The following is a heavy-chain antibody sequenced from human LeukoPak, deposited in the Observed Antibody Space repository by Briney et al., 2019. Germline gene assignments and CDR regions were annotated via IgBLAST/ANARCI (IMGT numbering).Heavy chain of an antibody. J-gene: IGHJ3*02. CDR1: GGSISSSSYY. Sequence: SETLSLTCTVSGGSISSSSYYWGWIRQPPGKGLEWIGSIYYSGSTYYNPSLKSRVTISVDTSKNQFSLKLSSVTAAATAVYYCARWGGDYYDSSGYAFDIWGQGTMVTVSS. CDR3: ARWGGDYYDSSGYAFDI. V-gene: IGHV4-39*07. CDR2: IYYSGST. D-gene: IGHD3-22*01.